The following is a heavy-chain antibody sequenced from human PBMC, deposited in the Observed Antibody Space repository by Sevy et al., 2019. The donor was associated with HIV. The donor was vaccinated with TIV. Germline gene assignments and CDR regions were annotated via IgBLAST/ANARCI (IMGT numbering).Heavy chain of an antibody. Sequence: GGSLRLSCAASGFTFSDYYMSWIRQAPGKGLEWVSYISSSGSTIYYADSVKGRFTISRDNAKNSLYLQMNSLRAEDKAVYYCASVFYPSGSDLFDPSGMDVWGQGTPVTVSS. CDR2: ISSSGSTI. D-gene: IGHD1-26*01. CDR1: GFTFSDYY. CDR3: ASVFYPSGSDLFDPSGMDV. V-gene: IGHV3-11*01. J-gene: IGHJ6*02.